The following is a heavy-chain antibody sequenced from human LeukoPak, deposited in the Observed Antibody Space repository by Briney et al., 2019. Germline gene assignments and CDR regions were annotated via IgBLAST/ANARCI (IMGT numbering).Heavy chain of an antibody. J-gene: IGHJ5*02. V-gene: IGHV3-66*01. CDR2: IYSGGST. CDR3: ARYDFWSGYYQAWFDP. CDR1: GFTVSSNY. Sequence: PGGSLRVSCAASGFTVSSNYTSWVRQAPGKGLEWVSVIYSGGSTYYADSVKGRFTISRDNSKNTLYLQMNSLRAEDTAVYYCARYDFWSGYYQAWFDPWGQGTLVTVSS. D-gene: IGHD3-3*01.